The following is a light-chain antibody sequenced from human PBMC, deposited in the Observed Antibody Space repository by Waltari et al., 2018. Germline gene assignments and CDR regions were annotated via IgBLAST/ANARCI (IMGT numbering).Light chain of an antibody. V-gene: IGLV1-44*01. Sequence: QSVLTQAPSASGTPGRRVTISCSVSRPHIASNTVNWYPQLPGTAPKLLIYSNNQRPSGVPDRFSGSKSGTSASMAISGLQSEDEAEYSCAVWDDSLSGVVFGGGTKLTVL. J-gene: IGLJ2*01. CDR3: AVWDDSLSGVV. CDR2: SNN. CDR1: RPHIASNT.